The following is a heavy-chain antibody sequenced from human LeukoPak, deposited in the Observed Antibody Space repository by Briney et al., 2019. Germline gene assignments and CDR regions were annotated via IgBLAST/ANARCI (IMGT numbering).Heavy chain of an antibody. CDR1: GGSISGHY. CDR2: IYYSGST. CDR3: ARRGESYGDYWLDA. V-gene: IGHV4-59*08. J-gene: IGHJ5*02. Sequence: SETLSLTRTVSGGSISGHYWSGIRQPPGKGLEWIGHIYYSGSTNYNPSLKSRDTMSVDTSKNQFSLTVTSVTAADTAVYYCARRGESYGDYWLDAWGGGLLVTVSS. D-gene: IGHD4-17*01.